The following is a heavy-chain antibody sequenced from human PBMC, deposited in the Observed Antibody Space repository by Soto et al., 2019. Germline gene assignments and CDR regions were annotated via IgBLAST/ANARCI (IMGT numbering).Heavy chain of an antibody. J-gene: IGHJ3*01. CDR3: AKDLAPNDHDSSGACFDV. V-gene: IGHV3-23*01. Sequence: EVQLLESGGGLVQPGGSLRLSCVASGFTFSNYAMNWVRQAPGTGLEWISAISGGGVNTYYADSVKGRISVSRDNSKITLYPHLASLRAAETAVSYFAKDLAPNDHDSSGACFDVWGQGTKVTVSS. D-gene: IGHD3-22*01. CDR2: ISGGGVNT. CDR1: GFTFSNYA.